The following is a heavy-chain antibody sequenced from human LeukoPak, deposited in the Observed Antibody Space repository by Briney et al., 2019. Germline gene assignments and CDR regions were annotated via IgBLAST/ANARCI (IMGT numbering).Heavy chain of an antibody. Sequence: GGSLRLSCAASGFTFSSYGMHWVRQAPGKGLEWVAVISYDGSNKYYADSVKGRFTISRDNSKNTLYLQMNSLRAEDTAVFYCARDVPAYDNNGSKRGSYYYMDVWGKGTTVTVSS. CDR1: GFTFSSYG. J-gene: IGHJ6*03. CDR3: ARDVPAYDNNGSKRGSYYYMDV. CDR2: ISYDGSNK. D-gene: IGHD3-22*01. V-gene: IGHV3-30*03.